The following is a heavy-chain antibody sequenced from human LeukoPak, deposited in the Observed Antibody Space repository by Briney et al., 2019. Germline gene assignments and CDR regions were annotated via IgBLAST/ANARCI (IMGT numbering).Heavy chain of an antibody. CDR2: INPNSGGT. J-gene: IGHJ4*02. V-gene: IGHV1-2*02. Sequence: ASVKVSCKASGYTFTGYYMHWVRQAPGQGLEWMGWINPNSGGTNYAQKFQGRVTMTRDTSISTAYMELSRLRSDDTAVYYCAELGFSSGWAYFDYWGQGTLVTASS. CDR1: GYTFTGYY. CDR3: AELGFSSGWAYFDY. D-gene: IGHD6-19*01.